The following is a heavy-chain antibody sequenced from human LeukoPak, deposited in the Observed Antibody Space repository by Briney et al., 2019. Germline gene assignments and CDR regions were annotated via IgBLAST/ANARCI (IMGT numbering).Heavy chain of an antibody. V-gene: IGHV1-2*02. J-gene: IGHJ4*02. CDR2: VTPNSGAT. CDR1: GYTFTANN. CDR3: ARGLPGTSPGFDY. D-gene: IGHD5/OR15-5a*01. Sequence: ASLKVSCKASGYTFTANNIHWVRQAPGQGPEWMGWVTPNSGATNIAQKFQDRVAMTTDTSISTAYMDLSRLRPDDTAVYFCARGLPGTSPGFDYWGQGTLVIASS.